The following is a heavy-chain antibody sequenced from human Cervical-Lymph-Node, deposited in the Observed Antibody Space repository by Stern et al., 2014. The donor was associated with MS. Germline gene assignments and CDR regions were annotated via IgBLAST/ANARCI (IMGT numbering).Heavy chain of an antibody. CDR1: GFSFTSDS. V-gene: IGHV5-51*03. J-gene: IGHJ4*02. D-gene: IGHD6-19*01. Sequence: EVQLVESGAEVKKPGESLKISCKGSGFSFTSDSIAWVRRMPGKGLEWMGIIYPGDSDPRYSPSFQGQVTISADRSFSTAYLQWSSLKASDTAMYYCAKGGWNFFDYWGQGTLVTVSS. CDR2: IYPGDSDP. CDR3: AKGGWNFFDY.